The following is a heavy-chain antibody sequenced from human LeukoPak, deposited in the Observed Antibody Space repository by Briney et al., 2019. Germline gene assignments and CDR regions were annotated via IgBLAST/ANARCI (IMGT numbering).Heavy chain of an antibody. CDR1: GLTVSNNY. Sequence: GGSLTLSCAASGLTVSNNYMSWVRQAPGKGLEWVSVLYVDGSTYYADSVKGRFTISRDNSKNLMYLQMNSLRADDTAVYYCARDVSSRRLDYWGQGTLVSVCS. D-gene: IGHD2/OR15-2a*01. V-gene: IGHV3-66*01. CDR3: ARDVSSRRLDY. J-gene: IGHJ4*02. CDR2: LYVDGST.